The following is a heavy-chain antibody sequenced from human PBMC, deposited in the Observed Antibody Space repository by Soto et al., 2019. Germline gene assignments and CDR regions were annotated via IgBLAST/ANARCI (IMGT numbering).Heavy chain of an antibody. D-gene: IGHD2-8*01. V-gene: IGHV3-23*01. CDR2: ISGGGDGT. CDR1: GFTFINYA. CDR3: AKKGLCSLKTFCSNSDCHYAFDL. Sequence: EVQLLESGGGLVQPGGSLRLSCAASGFTFINYAMIWVLQALGKGLEWVSTISGGGDGTYYADSVKSHFTISRDNSKKTLYLQMNSLRAEDTAIYYCAKKGLCSLKTFCSNSDCHYAFDLWGQGTVVTVSS. J-gene: IGHJ3*01.